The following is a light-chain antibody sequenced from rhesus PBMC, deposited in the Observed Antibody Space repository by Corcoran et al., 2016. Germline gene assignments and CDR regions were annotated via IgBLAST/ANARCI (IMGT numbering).Light chain of an antibody. CDR3: QQYSSRRT. Sequence: DIQMTQSPSSLSASVGDTVTITCRASQGISSWLAWYQQKPGKAPKLLIYKASSLQSGVPSRFCGSGSGTDFTLTSSSLQSEDFATYYCQQYSSRRTFGQGTKVEIK. J-gene: IGKJ1*01. V-gene: IGKV1-22*01. CDR1: QGISSW. CDR2: KAS.